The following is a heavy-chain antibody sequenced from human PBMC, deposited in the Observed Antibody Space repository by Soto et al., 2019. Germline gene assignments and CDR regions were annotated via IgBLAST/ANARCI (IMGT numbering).Heavy chain of an antibody. CDR3: ARDWWGVDRAMHGNWLDP. Sequence: ASVKVSCKASGYTFTSYGINWVRQAPGQGLEWMGWISAYSGKTYFAQKLQGRVTMSTDTSTSAVYMELRSLRSDDTAIYYCARDWWGVDRAMHGNWLDPWGQGTLVTVSS. J-gene: IGHJ5*02. D-gene: IGHD5-18*01. V-gene: IGHV1-18*01. CDR1: GYTFTSYG. CDR2: ISAYSGKT.